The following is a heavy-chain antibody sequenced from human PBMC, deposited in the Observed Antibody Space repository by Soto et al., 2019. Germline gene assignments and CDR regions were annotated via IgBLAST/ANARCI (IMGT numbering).Heavy chain of an antibody. D-gene: IGHD4-17*01. CDR2: AYHSGST. V-gene: IGHV4-4*02. CDR3: ARATDDYGDAYDA. Sequence: QMQPQQSGPGLVKPSGTLSLTCTVSGASVTLSNWWTWIRQSPGRGLEWIGQAYHSGSTNYNPSLETRVTISVDTSKNQFSLNLTSVTAADTAVYYCARATDDYGDAYDAWGQGTSVTVSS. CDR1: GASVTLSNW. J-gene: IGHJ3*01.